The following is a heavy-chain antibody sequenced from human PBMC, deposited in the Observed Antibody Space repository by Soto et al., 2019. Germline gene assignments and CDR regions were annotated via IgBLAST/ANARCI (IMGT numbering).Heavy chain of an antibody. J-gene: IGHJ6*02. CDR2: LSAYNGNT. Sequence: ASVKVSCKASGYTFTSYGISWVRQAPGKGLEWMGWLSAYNGNTNYAQKLQGRVTMTTDTSTSTAYMELRSLRSDDTAVYYCARDESRYCSGGSCYPGWYYYGMDVWGQGTTVTVSS. V-gene: IGHV1-18*04. CDR3: ARDESRYCSGGSCYPGWYYYGMDV. D-gene: IGHD2-15*01. CDR1: GYTFTSYG.